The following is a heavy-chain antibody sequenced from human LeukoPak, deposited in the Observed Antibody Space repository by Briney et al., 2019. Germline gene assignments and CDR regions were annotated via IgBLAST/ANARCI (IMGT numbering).Heavy chain of an antibody. J-gene: IGHJ5*02. D-gene: IGHD3-3*01. V-gene: IGHV4-34*01. CDR2: INHSGST. CDR3: ARGRTKITIFGVVIMGWFDP. Sequence: SETLSLSCAVYGGSFSGYYWSWIRQPPGKGLEWIGEINHSGSTNYNPSLKSRVTISVDTSKNQFSLKLSSVTAADTAVYYCARGRTKITIFGVVIMGWFDPWGQGTLVTVSS. CDR1: GGSFSGYY.